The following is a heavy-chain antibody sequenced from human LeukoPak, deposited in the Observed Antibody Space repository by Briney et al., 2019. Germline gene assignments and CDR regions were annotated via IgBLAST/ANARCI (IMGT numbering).Heavy chain of an antibody. D-gene: IGHD2/OR15-2a*01. CDR3: ARSESLYYYYGMDV. Sequence: SETLSLTCTVSGGSIRSSSYYWGWIRQPPGKGLEWIGSIYYSGSTYYNPSLKSRVTISVDTSKNQFSLKLSSVTAADTAVYYCARSESLYYYYGMDVWGQGTTVTVSS. V-gene: IGHV4-39*07. J-gene: IGHJ6*02. CDR2: IYYSGST. CDR1: GGSIRSSSYY.